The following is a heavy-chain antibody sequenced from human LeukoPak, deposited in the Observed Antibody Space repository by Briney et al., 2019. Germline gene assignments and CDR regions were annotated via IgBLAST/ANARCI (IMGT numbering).Heavy chain of an antibody. J-gene: IGHJ4*02. D-gene: IGHD3-10*01. CDR1: GFSISTND. CDR2: IYISGIT. Sequence: GEPLRLSCTASGFSISTNDMTWVRQAPGKGLEWVSLIYISGITKYADSVQGRFIISRDNSKDTLYLQMNNLRVEDTAVYYRAKRSPPYWGQGTLVSVSS. V-gene: IGHV3-66*04. CDR3: AKRSPPY.